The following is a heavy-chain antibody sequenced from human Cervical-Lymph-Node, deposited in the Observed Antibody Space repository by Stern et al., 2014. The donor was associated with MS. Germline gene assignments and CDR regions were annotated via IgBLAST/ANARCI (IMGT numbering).Heavy chain of an antibody. CDR3: AREKSDCSGGSCFSSLDY. CDR2: IIPILDTT. CDR1: GGTFSTHA. V-gene: IGHV1-69*11. J-gene: IGHJ4*02. D-gene: IGHD2-15*01. Sequence: VQLVESGAEVKKPGSSVKVSCRSSGGTFSTHAISWVRQAPGQGLERLGRIIPILDTTDYAQRFQGRLTMDADESTDTAYMELRSLTPDDTAVYYCAREKSDCSGGSCFSSLDYWGQGTLVTVSS.